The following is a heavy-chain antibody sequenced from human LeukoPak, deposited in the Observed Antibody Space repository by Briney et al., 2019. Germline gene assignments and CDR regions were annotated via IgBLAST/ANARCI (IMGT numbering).Heavy chain of an antibody. CDR3: TTDLLGLCSSTGSYDNWLDP. CDR2: IKSKTDGGTI. Sequence: PGGSLRLSCAASGFTFSSYWMHWVRQAPGKGLEWVGRIKSKTDGGTIDYAAPVKGRFTISRDDSKDTLYLQMNSLKTEDTAVYYCTTDLLGLCSSTGSYDNWLDPWGQGTLVTVSS. D-gene: IGHD2-2*01. CDR1: GFTFSSYW. V-gene: IGHV3-15*01. J-gene: IGHJ5*02.